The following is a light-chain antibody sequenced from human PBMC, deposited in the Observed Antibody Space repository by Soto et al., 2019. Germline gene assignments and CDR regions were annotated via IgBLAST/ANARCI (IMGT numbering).Light chain of an antibody. Sequence: ENVLTQSPGTLSLSPGERATLSCRASQSVSKNYVAWYQQKPGQAPRLLIYGAYNRVTGIPDRISGSGSGTDFTLTISRLEPEDFAVYHCQQYGSLPFTFGQGTKLEIK. CDR2: GAY. CDR1: QSVSKNY. V-gene: IGKV3-20*01. CDR3: QQYGSLPFT. J-gene: IGKJ2*01.